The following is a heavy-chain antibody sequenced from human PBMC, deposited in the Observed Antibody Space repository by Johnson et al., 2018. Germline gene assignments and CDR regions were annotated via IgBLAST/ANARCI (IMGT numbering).Heavy chain of an antibody. CDR3: TTTYYFDSSGYYCGYYYYYYYMDV. D-gene: IGHD3-22*01. V-gene: IGHV3-15*07. CDR2: IKSKTDGGTT. Sequence: EVQLVESGGGLVKPGGSLRLSCAASGFTFSNAWMNWVRQAPGKGLEWVGRIKSKTDGGTTDYAAPVKGRFTISRDDTKNTLYLQMNSLNTEDTAVYYCTTTYYFDSSGYYCGYYYYYYYMDVWGKGTTVTVSS. CDR1: GFTFSNAW. J-gene: IGHJ6*03.